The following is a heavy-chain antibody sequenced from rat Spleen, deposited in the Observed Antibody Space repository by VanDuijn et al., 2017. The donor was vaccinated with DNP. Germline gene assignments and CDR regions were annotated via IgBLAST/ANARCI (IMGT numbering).Heavy chain of an antibody. CDR1: GFTFSDYY. CDR3: TRRGIRVRYIDY. J-gene: IGHJ2*01. Sequence: EVQLVESGGDLVQPGRSLRLSCAASGFTFSDYYMAWVRQAPKKGLEWVATIIYDGSSTYYRDSVKGRFTISRDNAKSTLYLQMNSLRSEDTATYYCTRRGIRVRYIDYWGQGLMVTVSS. CDR2: IIYDGSST. V-gene: IGHV5-7*01. D-gene: IGHD4-1*01.